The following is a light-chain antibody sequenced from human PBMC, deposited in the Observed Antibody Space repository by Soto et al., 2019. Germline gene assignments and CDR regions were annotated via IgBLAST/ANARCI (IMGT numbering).Light chain of an antibody. J-gene: IGLJ1*01. CDR3: CSYAGSSTYV. V-gene: IGLV2-23*01. Sequence: QSALTQPASVSGSAGQSITISCTGTSSDVGNYNLVSWYLHHPGKAPKLLIYEDTKRPSGVSNRFSGSRSGNMASLTVSGLQAEDETDYYCCSYAGSSTYVFGTGTKVTVL. CDR1: SSDVGNYNL. CDR2: EDT.